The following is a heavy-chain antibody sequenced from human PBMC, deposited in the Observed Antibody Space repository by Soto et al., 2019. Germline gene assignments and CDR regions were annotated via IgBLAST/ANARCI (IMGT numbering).Heavy chain of an antibody. D-gene: IGHD3-3*01. V-gene: IGHV4-31*03. J-gene: IGHJ6*02. CDR3: ARDSSGRPFFV. CDR1: GGSISSGGYY. Sequence: TSETLSLTCTVSGGSISSGGYYWSWIRQHPGKGLEWIGYIYYSGSTYYNPSLKSRVTISVDTSKNQFSLKLSTVTAADTAVYYCARDSSGRPFFVWGQGTTVTVSS. CDR2: IYYSGST.